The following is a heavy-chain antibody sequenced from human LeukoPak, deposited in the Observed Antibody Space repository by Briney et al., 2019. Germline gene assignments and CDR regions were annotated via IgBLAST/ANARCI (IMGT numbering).Heavy chain of an antibody. CDR1: GGSFSGYY. J-gene: IGHJ5*02. CDR2: INHSGST. Sequence: SETLSLTCAVYGGSFSGYYWSWIRQPPGKGLEWIGEINHSGSTNYNPSLKSRVTISVDTSKNQFSLKLSSVTAADTAVYYCARGGAKYCSSTSCYLGRQYNWFDPWGQGTLVTVSS. D-gene: IGHD2-2*01. V-gene: IGHV4-34*01. CDR3: ARGGAKYCSSTSCYLGRQYNWFDP.